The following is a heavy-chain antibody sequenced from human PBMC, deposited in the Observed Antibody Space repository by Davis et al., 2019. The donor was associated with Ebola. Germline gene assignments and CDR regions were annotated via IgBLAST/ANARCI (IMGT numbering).Heavy chain of an antibody. V-gene: IGHV3-74*01. J-gene: IGHJ4*02. CDR3: AKEAAEVLEGYYFDY. D-gene: IGHD2-8*02. Sequence: HTGGSLRLSCAASGFTFSNYWMFWVRQTPGKGLVWVSRIKTDGSTTNYADSVKGRFTISRDNAKNTLYLQMNSLRAEDTDVYYCAKEAAEVLEGYYFDYWGQGTLVTVSS. CDR2: IKTDGSTT. CDR1: GFTFSNYW.